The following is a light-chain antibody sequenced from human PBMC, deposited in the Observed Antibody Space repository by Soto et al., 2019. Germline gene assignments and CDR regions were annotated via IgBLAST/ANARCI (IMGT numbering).Light chain of an antibody. CDR2: SND. Sequence: QSVLTQPPSASGTPGQRVPISWSGSRSNIGSNTVNWYQQLAGTAPKLLIYSNDQRPSGVPDRFSGSKSGTSASLAISGLQSEDEADYDCAAWDDSLNGWVFGGGTKLTV. V-gene: IGLV1-44*01. CDR3: AAWDDSLNGWV. CDR1: RSNIGSNT. J-gene: IGLJ3*02.